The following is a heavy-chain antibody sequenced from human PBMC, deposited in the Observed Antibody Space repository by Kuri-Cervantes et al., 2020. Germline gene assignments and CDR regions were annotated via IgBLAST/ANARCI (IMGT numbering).Heavy chain of an antibody. D-gene: IGHD3-22*01. J-gene: IGHJ4*02. CDR2: ISWNSGSI. V-gene: IGHV3-20*04. Sequence: GGSLRLSCAASGFTFSNAWMSWVRQAPGKGLEWVSGISWNSGSIGYADSVKGRFTISRDNAKNSLYLQMNSLRAEDTALYYCAREGSGYYFDYWGQRTLVTVSS. CDR1: GFTFSNAW. CDR3: AREGSGYYFDY.